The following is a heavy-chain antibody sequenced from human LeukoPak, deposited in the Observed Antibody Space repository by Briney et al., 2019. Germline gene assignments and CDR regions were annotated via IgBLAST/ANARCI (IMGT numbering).Heavy chain of an antibody. D-gene: IGHD6-6*01. Sequence: ASVKVSCKASGYTFTGYYMHWVRQAPGQGLEWRGWINPNSGGTNYAQKFQGRVTMTRDTSISTAYMELSRLRSDDTAVYYCARVASVKLALDYWGQGTLVTVSS. CDR1: GYTFTGYY. CDR3: ARVASVKLALDY. CDR2: INPNSGGT. J-gene: IGHJ4*02. V-gene: IGHV1-2*02.